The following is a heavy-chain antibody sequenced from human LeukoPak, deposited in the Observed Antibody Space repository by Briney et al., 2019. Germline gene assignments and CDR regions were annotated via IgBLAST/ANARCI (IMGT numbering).Heavy chain of an antibody. J-gene: IGHJ4*02. Sequence: ASVKVSCKASGYTFTGYYIHWVRQAPGQGLEWMGWISPNSGGTKYAQNFQGRVTMTRDTSISTAYMELNRLRSDDTAVYYCARWAGYCRITNCYSAFDYWGQGTLVTVSS. V-gene: IGHV1-2*02. CDR1: GYTFTGYY. CDR2: ISPNSGGT. D-gene: IGHD2-2*02. CDR3: ARWAGYCRITNCYSAFDY.